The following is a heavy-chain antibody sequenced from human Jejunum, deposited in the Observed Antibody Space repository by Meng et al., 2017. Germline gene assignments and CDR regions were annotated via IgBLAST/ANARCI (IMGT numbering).Heavy chain of an antibody. J-gene: IGHJ4*02. CDR3: KSPPIAAAGRFDF. CDR1: GFTFSNSW. V-gene: IGHV3-52*01. CDR2: IKWDGSEK. D-gene: IGHD6-13*01. Sequence: GGSLRLSCAASGFTFSNSWMHWVCQAPEKGLEWVADIKWDGSEKYYVDSVKGRLTISRDNAKNSLYLQVSSLRVEDLTVYYCKSPPIAAAGRFDFWGQGTLVTVSS.